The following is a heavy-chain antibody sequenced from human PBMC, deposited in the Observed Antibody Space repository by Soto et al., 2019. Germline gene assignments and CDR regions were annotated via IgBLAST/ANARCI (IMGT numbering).Heavy chain of an antibody. V-gene: IGHV4-39*01. CDR2: IDYSGTA. J-gene: IGHJ4*02. CDR1: YGSISVSNVF. Sequence: SKTLSLTCTVSYGSISVSNVFWGWVRQPPGKGLEWIGNIDYSGTAYFNPSLGTRVTFPVDTSKNQFSLTLYSVTAADTAFYYCAKTTGSHLDFWGLSILVSV. CDR3: AKTTGSHLDF. D-gene: IGHD4-4*01.